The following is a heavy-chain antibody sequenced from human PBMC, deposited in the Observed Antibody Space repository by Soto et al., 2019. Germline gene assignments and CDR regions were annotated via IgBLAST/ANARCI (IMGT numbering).Heavy chain of an antibody. CDR1: GGSISSGDYH. CDR2: IYYSGST. CDR3: ARQKEYSSSSGYYYYYYGMDV. Sequence: QVQLQESGPGLVKPSQTLSLTCTVSGGSISSGDYHWSWIRQPPGKGLEWIGYIYYSGSTYYNPSLKSRVTISVDTSKNQFSLKLSSVTAADTAVYYCARQKEYSSSSGYYYYYYGMDVWGQGTTVPVSS. J-gene: IGHJ6*02. D-gene: IGHD6-6*01. V-gene: IGHV4-30-4*01.